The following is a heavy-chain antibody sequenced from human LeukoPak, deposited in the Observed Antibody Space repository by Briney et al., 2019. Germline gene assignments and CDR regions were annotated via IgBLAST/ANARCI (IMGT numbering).Heavy chain of an antibody. CDR3: ARDIRVEADGDYYYDYGMDV. Sequence: SETLSLTCTLSGGSISNYYWNWVRQPPGKGLDWVGYIYYSGSTKYNPSLKSRVTISVDTSKNQFSLRLSSVAAADTAVYYCARDIRVEADGDYYYDYGMDVWGQGTTVTVSS. CDR1: GGSISNYY. V-gene: IGHV4-59*01. J-gene: IGHJ6*02. D-gene: IGHD6-13*01. CDR2: IYYSGST.